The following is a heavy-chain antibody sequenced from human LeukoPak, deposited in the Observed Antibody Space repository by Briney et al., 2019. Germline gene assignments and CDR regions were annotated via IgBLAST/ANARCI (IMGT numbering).Heavy chain of an antibody. Sequence: PSQTLSLTCTVSGGSITTEGYYWSWLRQHPDKGLVWIGYIYSSWTTFFNPSLKSRATISLDTSEHEFSLNLTSVTAPHTAVYFCAGAYGSGSASNRYFDAWGQGALVTVSS. V-gene: IGHV4-31*03. CDR1: GGSITTEGYY. J-gene: IGHJ4*02. CDR2: IYSSWTT. CDR3: AGAYGSGSASNRYFDA. D-gene: IGHD3-10*01.